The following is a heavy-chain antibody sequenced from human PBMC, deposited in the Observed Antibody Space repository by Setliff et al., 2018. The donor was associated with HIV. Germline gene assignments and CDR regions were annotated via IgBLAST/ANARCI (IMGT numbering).Heavy chain of an antibody. CDR2: IKQGGSEN. CDR1: KFTFSFYS. Sequence: PGESLKISCVASKFTFSFYSMTWVRQSPGKGLEWVANIKQGGSENYYVDSVKGRFTISRDDAKNSLYLQMNSLRAEDTAVYYCARGPPYGAHADYYDYWGQGAQVTVSS. D-gene: IGHD4-17*01. V-gene: IGHV3-7*01. J-gene: IGHJ4*02. CDR3: ARGPPYGAHADYYDY.